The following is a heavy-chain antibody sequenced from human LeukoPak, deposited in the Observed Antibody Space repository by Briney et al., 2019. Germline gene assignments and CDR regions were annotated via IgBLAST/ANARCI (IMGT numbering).Heavy chain of an antibody. CDR1: GITLSRSW. CDR3: ARDRGGRSGLDD. CDR2: IQEVGGEI. Sequence: GGSLRLSCAADGITLSRSWMSWDSQAPGKGLEWVSFIQEVGGEILYVDPVKGRFTISTDNAENFLYLQMNRLRAEDTAVYYCARDRGGRSGLDDWGQGTLVIVSS. D-gene: IGHD2-15*01. J-gene: IGHJ4*02. V-gene: IGHV3-7*04.